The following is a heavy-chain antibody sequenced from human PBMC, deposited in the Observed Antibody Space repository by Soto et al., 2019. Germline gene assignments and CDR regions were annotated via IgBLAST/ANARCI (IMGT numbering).Heavy chain of an antibody. CDR1: GGSLSDYS. Sequence: SETLSLTCAVYGGSLSDYSWTWIRQAPRRGLEWVGEVDTSGITNYNPSLESRVTFSIDTSNSQFSLKLSSVTAADTAVYFCARAFGDPNDYDSSGYSLKDAFDIWGQGTMVTVSS. D-gene: IGHD3-22*01. CDR2: VDTSGIT. J-gene: IGHJ3*02. CDR3: ARAFGDPNDYDSSGYSLKDAFDI. V-gene: IGHV4-34*01.